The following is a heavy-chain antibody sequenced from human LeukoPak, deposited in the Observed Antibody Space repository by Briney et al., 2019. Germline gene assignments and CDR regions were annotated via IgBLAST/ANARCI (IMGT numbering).Heavy chain of an antibody. D-gene: IGHD1-14*01. CDR2: IKQDGSEK. CDR1: GFTFSSYW. V-gene: IGHV3-7*01. CDR3: ARENPYVS. Sequence: PGGSLRLSCAASGFTFSSYWMSWVRQAPGKGLEWVANIKQDGSEKYYVDSVKGRFTISRDNAKNSLYLEMSSLRVEDTGVYYCARENPYVSWGQGTLVTVSS. J-gene: IGHJ5*02.